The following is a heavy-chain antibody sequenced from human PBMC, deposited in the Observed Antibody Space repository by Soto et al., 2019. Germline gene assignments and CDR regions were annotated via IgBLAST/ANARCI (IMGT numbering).Heavy chain of an antibody. CDR3: ASSEMATIKGHYYGMDV. CDR2: IYYSGST. D-gene: IGHD5-12*01. V-gene: IGHV4-59*08. Sequence: SETLSLTCTVSGGSISSYYWSWIRQPPGKGLEWTGYIYYSGSTNYNPSLKSRVTISVDTSKNQFSLKLSSVTAADTAVYYCASSEMATIKGHYYGMDVWGQGTTVTVS. CDR1: GGSISSYY. J-gene: IGHJ6*02.